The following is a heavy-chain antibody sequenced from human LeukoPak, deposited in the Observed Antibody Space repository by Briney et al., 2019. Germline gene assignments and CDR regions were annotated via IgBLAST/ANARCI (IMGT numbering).Heavy chain of an antibody. V-gene: IGHV4-39*07. CDR1: GASISSSSYY. CDR2: IYYSGNT. CDR3: ARDWITILRGVASYNWFDP. Sequence: SETLSLTCTVSGASISSSSYYWGWIRQPPGKGLERIGRIYYSGNTYYNPSLKSRVTMSVDLSKNQFSLNLSSVTAADTAVYYCARDWITILRGVASYNWFDPWGQGTLVTVSS. D-gene: IGHD3-10*01. J-gene: IGHJ5*02.